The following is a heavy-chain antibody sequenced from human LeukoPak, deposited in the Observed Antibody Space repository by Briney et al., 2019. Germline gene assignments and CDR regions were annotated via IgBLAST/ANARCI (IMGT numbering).Heavy chain of an antibody. Sequence: GRSLRLSCAASGFTFSSYAMHWVRQAPGKGLEWVAVISYDGSNKYYADSVKGRFTISRDNSKNTLYLQMNSLRAEDTAVYYCARDPRYSSSWLTYYYYYGMDVWGQGTTVTVSS. CDR1: GFTFSSYA. CDR2: ISYDGSNK. V-gene: IGHV3-30-3*01. D-gene: IGHD6-13*01. J-gene: IGHJ6*02. CDR3: ARDPRYSSSWLTYYYYYGMDV.